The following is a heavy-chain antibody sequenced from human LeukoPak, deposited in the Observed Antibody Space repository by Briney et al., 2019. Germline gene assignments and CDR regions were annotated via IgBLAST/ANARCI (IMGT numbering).Heavy chain of an antibody. D-gene: IGHD2/OR15-2a*01. J-gene: IGHJ3*02. V-gene: IGHV3-23*01. CDR1: GFTFSTYG. Sequence: GGSLRLSCAASGFTFSTYGVYWVRQAPGKGLEWVSSNSGGSSYYADSVKGRFTISRDNAKNTLYLQMNSLRAEDTAVYYCARSILSNAFDIWGQGTMVTVSS. CDR2: NSGGSS. CDR3: ARSILSNAFDI.